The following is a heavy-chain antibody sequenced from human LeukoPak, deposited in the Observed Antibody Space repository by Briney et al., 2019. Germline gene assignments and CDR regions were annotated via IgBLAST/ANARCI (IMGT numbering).Heavy chain of an antibody. CDR2: INHSGST. CDR3: ARGWVPRCCSSTSCYWFRFDP. D-gene: IGHD2-2*01. J-gene: IGHJ5*02. V-gene: IGHV4-34*01. Sequence: PSETLSLTCAVYGGSFSGYYWSWIRQPPGKGLEWIGEINHSGSTNYNPSLKSRVTISVDTSKNQFSLKLSSVTAADTAVYYCARGWVPRCCSSTSCYWFRFDPWGQGTLVTVSS. CDR1: GGSFSGYY.